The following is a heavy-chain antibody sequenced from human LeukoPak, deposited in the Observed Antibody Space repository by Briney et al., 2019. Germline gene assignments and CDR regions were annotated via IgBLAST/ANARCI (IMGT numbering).Heavy chain of an antibody. D-gene: IGHD3-22*01. V-gene: IGHV1-46*01. CDR1: GYTFTSYY. CDR3: ARGGPPYYYDSSGYLDY. CDR2: VNPNGGST. J-gene: IGHJ4*02. Sequence: ASVKVSCKASGYTFTSYYMHWVRQAPGQGLEWMGIVNPNGGSTNYAQSFQGRVTMTRDTSTSTVYMELSSLGSEDTAVYYCARGGPPYYYDSSGYLDYWGQGTLVTVSS.